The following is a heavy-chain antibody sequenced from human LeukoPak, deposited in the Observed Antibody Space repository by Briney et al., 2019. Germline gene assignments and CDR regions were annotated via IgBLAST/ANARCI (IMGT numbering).Heavy chain of an antibody. V-gene: IGHV4-34*01. CDR2: INHSGST. Sequence: SETLSLTCAVYGGSFSGYYWSWIRQPPGKGLEWIGEINHSGSTNYNPSLKSRVTISVDTSKNQFSLKLSSVTAADTAVYYCAREPRRITMVRGRRQGMDVWGQGTRSPSP. CDR3: AREPRRITMVRGRRQGMDV. J-gene: IGHJ6*02. D-gene: IGHD3-10*01. CDR1: GGSFSGYY.